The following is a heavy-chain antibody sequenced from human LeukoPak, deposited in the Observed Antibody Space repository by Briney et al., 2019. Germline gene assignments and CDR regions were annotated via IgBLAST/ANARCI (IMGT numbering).Heavy chain of an antibody. CDR1: DYTFTSYG. CDR2: ISAYNGNT. Sequence: ASVKVSCKASDYTFTSYGISWVRQAPGQGLEWMGWISAYNGNTNYAQKLQGRVTMTTDTSTSTAYMELRSLRSDDTAVYYCARDEWGLDYYDSSGYFDYWGQGTLVTVSS. J-gene: IGHJ4*02. V-gene: IGHV1-18*01. D-gene: IGHD3-22*01. CDR3: ARDEWGLDYYDSSGYFDY.